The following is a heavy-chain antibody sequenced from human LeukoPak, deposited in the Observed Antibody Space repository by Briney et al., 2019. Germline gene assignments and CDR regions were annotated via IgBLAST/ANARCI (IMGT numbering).Heavy chain of an antibody. CDR2: INAGNGNT. D-gene: IGHD3-10*01. Sequence: ASVKVSCKASGHTFTSYAMHWVRQAPGQRLEWMGWINAGNGNTKYSQKFQGRVTITRDTSASTAYMEPSSLRSEDTAVYYCARGASMVRGVIPSEGYYGMDVWGKGTTVTVSS. CDR3: ARGASMVRGVIPSEGYYGMDV. J-gene: IGHJ6*04. CDR1: GHTFTSYA. V-gene: IGHV1-3*01.